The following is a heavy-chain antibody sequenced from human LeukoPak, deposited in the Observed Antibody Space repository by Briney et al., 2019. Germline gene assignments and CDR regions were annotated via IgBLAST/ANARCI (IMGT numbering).Heavy chain of an antibody. Sequence: SETLSLTCTVSGDSISSYYWSWVRQPAGKGLEWIGRIHPSGSTNYNPSLKSRVTLSVDTSKNQFSLKLSSVTAADTAVYYCARLTGADWYFGVWGRGTLVTVSS. J-gene: IGHJ2*01. D-gene: IGHD7-27*01. CDR3: ARLTGADWYFGV. CDR2: IHPSGST. V-gene: IGHV4-4*07. CDR1: GDSISSYY.